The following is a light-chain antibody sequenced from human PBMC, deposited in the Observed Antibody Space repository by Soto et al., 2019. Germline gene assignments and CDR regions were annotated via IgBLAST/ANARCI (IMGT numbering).Light chain of an antibody. V-gene: IGLV2-18*02. Sequence: QSVLPQPPSVSGSPGQSVAISCTGTSSDVGSYNRVAWYQQPPGTAPKLIISEVNNRPSGVPDRFSGSKSGNTASLTISGLQAEDEADYYCSSYTSTNTYVFGTGTKVT. J-gene: IGLJ1*01. CDR2: EVN. CDR3: SSYTSTNTYV. CDR1: SSDVGSYNR.